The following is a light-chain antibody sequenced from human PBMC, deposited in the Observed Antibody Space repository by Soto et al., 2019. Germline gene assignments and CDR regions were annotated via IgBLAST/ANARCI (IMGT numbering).Light chain of an antibody. CDR1: QSINNRY. Sequence: EIGLTQSPGTLSLSPGERATLSCRASQSINNRYLAWYQQKPGQAPRLLIYGASSRATGIPDRFSGSGSGTDFTLTISRLEPEDVAVYYCQQFGSSPGFTFVPGIKVDMK. V-gene: IGKV3-20*01. J-gene: IGKJ3*01. CDR3: QQFGSSPGFT. CDR2: GAS.